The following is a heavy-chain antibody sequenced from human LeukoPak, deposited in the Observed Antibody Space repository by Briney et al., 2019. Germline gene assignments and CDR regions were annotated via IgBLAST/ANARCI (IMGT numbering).Heavy chain of an antibody. J-gene: IGHJ4*02. Sequence: GGSLRLSCAASGFTFSSYAMHWVRQAPGKGPERVAVISYDGSNKYYADSVKGRFTISRDNSNNTLYLQRNSLRAEDTAVYYCARPDEGYFDYWGQGTLVTVSS. CDR3: ARPDEGYFDY. CDR1: GFTFSSYA. CDR2: ISYDGSNK. V-gene: IGHV3-30-3*01.